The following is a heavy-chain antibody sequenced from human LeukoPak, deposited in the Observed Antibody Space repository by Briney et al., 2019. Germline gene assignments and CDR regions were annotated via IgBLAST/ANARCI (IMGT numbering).Heavy chain of an antibody. CDR2: IYYSGST. J-gene: IGHJ4*02. CDR3: ASHKEEMATITYFDY. V-gene: IGHV4-38-2*02. D-gene: IGHD5-24*01. Sequence: SETLSLTCTVSGYSISSGYYWGWIRQPPGKGLEWIGSIYYSGSTYYNPSLKSRVTISVDTSKNQFSLKLSSVTAADTAVYYCASHKEEMATITYFDYWGQGTLVTVSS. CDR1: GYSISSGYY.